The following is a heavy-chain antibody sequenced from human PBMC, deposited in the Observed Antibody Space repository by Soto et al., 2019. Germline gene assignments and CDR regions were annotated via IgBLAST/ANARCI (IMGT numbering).Heavy chain of an antibody. CDR1: GFTFSNYA. V-gene: IGHV3-23*01. Sequence: EVQLLESGGGLVQPGGSLRLSCAASGFTFSNYAMSWVRQAPGKGLEWVSVISGSGGSTYYADSVKGRFTISRYNSKNTLLLQMNSLRAEDTAVYYCAKRTLTSCFPFDYWGQGALVTVSS. J-gene: IGHJ4*02. CDR3: AKRTLTSCFPFDY. CDR2: ISGSGGST. D-gene: IGHD2-2*01.